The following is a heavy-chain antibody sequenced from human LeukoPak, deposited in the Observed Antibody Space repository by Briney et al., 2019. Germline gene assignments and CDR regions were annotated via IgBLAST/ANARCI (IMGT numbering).Heavy chain of an antibody. CDR1: GFTFSSYG. CDR3: TRLSGDNWNYGGNFDS. Sequence: AGGSLRLSCAASGFTFSSYGMHWVRQAPGKGLEWVAFIRYDGSNKYYADSAKGRFTISRDNSKNTLYLQMNSLKTEDTAVYYCTRLSGDNWNYGGNFDSWGQGTLVTVSS. CDR2: IRYDGSNK. D-gene: IGHD1-7*01. V-gene: IGHV3-30*02. J-gene: IGHJ4*02.